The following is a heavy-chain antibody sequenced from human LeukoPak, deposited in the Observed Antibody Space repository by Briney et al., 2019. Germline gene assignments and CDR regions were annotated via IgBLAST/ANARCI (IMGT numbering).Heavy chain of an antibody. CDR2: IYPGDSDT. CDR3: ARYDEAAGGYYFDY. D-gene: IGHD6-13*01. V-gene: IGHV5-51*01. Sequence: GESLKISCKASGYSFINYWIGWVRQMPGKGLEWMGIIYPGDSDTRYSPSFQGQVTISADKSISTAYLQWSSLKASDTAMYYCARYDEAAGGYYFDYWGQGTLVTVSS. J-gene: IGHJ4*02. CDR1: GYSFINYW.